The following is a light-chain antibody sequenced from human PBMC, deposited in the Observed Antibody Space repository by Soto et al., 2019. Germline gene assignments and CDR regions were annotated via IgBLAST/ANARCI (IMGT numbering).Light chain of an antibody. CDR2: GAS. Sequence: EIVLTQSPGALSLSPGERATLSCRASQSVSNSYLAWYQQKPGQAPRLLIYGASGRATGIPDRSSGSGSGTDFTLTISRLEPEDFAVYYCQQYGSSPYTFGQGTKLEI. CDR1: QSVSNSY. CDR3: QQYGSSPYT. V-gene: IGKV3-20*01. J-gene: IGKJ2*01.